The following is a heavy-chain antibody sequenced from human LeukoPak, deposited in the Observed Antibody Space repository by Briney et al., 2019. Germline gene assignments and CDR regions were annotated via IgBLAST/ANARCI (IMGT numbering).Heavy chain of an antibody. CDR1: GFTFSNFA. CDR2: ISGSGGRT. V-gene: IGHV3-23*01. Sequence: GGSLRLSCAASGFTFSNFAMSWVRQSPGKELEWVSTISGSGGRTYYADSVKGQSTISRDNSRNTLYLDMNGLIAEDTAVYYCAGAAPRDYDIWTGFYGWGQGTLLTVSS. J-gene: IGHJ4*02. D-gene: IGHD3-9*01. CDR3: AGAAPRDYDIWTGFYG.